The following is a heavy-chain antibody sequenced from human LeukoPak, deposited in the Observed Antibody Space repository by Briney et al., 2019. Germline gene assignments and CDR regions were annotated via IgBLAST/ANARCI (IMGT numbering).Heavy chain of an antibody. CDR2: ISYDGDNK. D-gene: IGHD3-16*02. V-gene: IGHV3-30*18. Sequence: GGSLRLSCAASGFSFSSYGMHWVRQAPGKGLEGVAVISYDGDNKYYADSVNGRFTISRDNSKNTLSLQMDSLRAEDTAVYYCAKGIRVWGSYRYPCLDYWGQGTLVTVSA. J-gene: IGHJ4*02. CDR1: GFSFSSYG. CDR3: AKGIRVWGSYRYPCLDY.